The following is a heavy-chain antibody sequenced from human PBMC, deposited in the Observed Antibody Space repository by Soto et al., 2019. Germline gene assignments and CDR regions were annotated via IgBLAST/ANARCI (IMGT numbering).Heavy chain of an antibody. Sequence: SLRLSCVASGFTFSAYAMNWVRLAPGKGLQWVSAISGSGTTYYIDSVKGRFIISRDNSKNTLFLQMSSLTVEDTAIYYCAKRHCTVNSCPEAYHSYVLDFWGQGTTVTVSS. CDR1: GFTFSAYA. J-gene: IGHJ6*02. CDR3: AKRHCTVNSCPEAYHSYVLDF. V-gene: IGHV3-23*01. CDR2: ISGSGTT. D-gene: IGHD2-8*02.